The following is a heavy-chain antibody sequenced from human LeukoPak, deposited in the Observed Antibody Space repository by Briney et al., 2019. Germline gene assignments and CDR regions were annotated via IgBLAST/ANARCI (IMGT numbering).Heavy chain of an antibody. D-gene: IGHD6-13*01. V-gene: IGHV3-7*03. CDR2: IKQDGSEK. J-gene: IGHJ4*02. CDR1: GFTFSSYW. CDR3: AKAHVAAAAPDY. Sequence: GGSLRLSCAASGFTFSSYWMSWVRQAPGKGLEWVANIKQDGSEKYYVDSVKGRFTISRDNSKNTLYLQMNSLRAEDTAVYYCAKAHVAAAAPDYWGQGTLVTVSS.